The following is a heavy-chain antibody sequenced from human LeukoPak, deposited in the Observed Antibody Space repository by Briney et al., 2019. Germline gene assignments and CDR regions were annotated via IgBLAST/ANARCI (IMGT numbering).Heavy chain of an antibody. Sequence: PGGSLRLSCAASGFTFDDYGMSWVRQAPGKGLEWVSGINWNGGSTGYADSVKGRFTISRDNAKNSLYLQMNSLRAEDTALYYCARDYGYYDSSGLFDYWGQGTLVTVSS. V-gene: IGHV3-20*04. J-gene: IGHJ4*02. D-gene: IGHD3-22*01. CDR3: ARDYGYYDSSGLFDY. CDR1: GFTFDDYG. CDR2: INWNGGST.